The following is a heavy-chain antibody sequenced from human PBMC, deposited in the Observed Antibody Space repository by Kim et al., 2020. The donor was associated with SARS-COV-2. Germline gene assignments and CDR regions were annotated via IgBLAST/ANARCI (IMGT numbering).Heavy chain of an antibody. CDR2: IYYSGST. CDR3: ARDRNYDFWTD. J-gene: IGHJ4*02. V-gene: IGHV4-59*01. Sequence: SETLSLTCTVSGGSISSYYWSWIRQPPGKGLEWIGYIYYSGSTNYNPSLKSRVTISVDTSKNQFSLKLSSVTAADTAVYYCARDRNYDFWTDWGQGTLVTVSS. D-gene: IGHD3-3*01. CDR1: GGSISSYY.